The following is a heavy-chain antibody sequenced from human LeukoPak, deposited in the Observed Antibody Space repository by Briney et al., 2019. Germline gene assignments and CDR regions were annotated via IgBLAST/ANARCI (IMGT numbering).Heavy chain of an antibody. CDR1: GFTFSNYE. V-gene: IGHV3-48*03. Sequence: PGGSLRLSCAASGFTFSNYEMNWVRQAPGKGLEWDSYIPSSGGTIYYADSVKGRFTISRDNAKNSLYLQMHSLRAEDTAVYYCASRPPPSRGPYDYWGQGTLVTVSS. D-gene: IGHD3-10*01. CDR2: IPSSGGTI. CDR3: ASRPPPSRGPYDY. J-gene: IGHJ4*02.